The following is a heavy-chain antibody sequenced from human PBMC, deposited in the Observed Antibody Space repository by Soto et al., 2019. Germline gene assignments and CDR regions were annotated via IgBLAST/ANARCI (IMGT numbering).Heavy chain of an antibody. J-gene: IGHJ3*02. Sequence: GGSLRLSCAASGFTFSSYGMHWVRQAPGKGLEWVAVISYDGNNKYYADSVKGRFNISRDNSKNTLYLQMNSLRAEDTAVYYCAKDFYQNYYDSSGYYGDACDIWGQGTMVTVS. CDR2: ISYDGNNK. CDR3: AKDFYQNYYDSSGYYGDACDI. D-gene: IGHD3-22*01. CDR1: GFTFSSYG. V-gene: IGHV3-30*18.